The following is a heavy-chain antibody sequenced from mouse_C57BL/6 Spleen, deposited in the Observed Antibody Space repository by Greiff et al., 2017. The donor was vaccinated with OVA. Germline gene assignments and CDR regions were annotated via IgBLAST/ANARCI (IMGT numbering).Heavy chain of an antibody. CDR1: GFTFSDYG. J-gene: IGHJ4*01. Sequence: DVKLVESGGGLVKPGGSLKLSCAASGFTFSDYGMHWVRQAPEKGLEWVAYISSGSSTIYYADTVKGRFTISRDNAKNTLFLQMTSLRSEDTAMYYCARGIGYDAMDYWGQGTSVTVSS. CDR2: ISSGSSTI. CDR3: ARGIGYDAMDY. V-gene: IGHV5-17*01.